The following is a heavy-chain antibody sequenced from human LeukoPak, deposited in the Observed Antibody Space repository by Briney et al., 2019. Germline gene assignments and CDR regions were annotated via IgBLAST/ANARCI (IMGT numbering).Heavy chain of an antibody. D-gene: IGHD2-21*01. J-gene: IGHJ6*03. CDR2: IYTSGST. V-gene: IGHV4-4*07. Sequence: SETLPLTCTVSGGSISSYYWSWIRQPAGKGLEWIGRIYTSGSTNYNPSLKSRVTMSVDTSKNQFSLKLSSVTAADTAVYYCARSHSRPYYYYYMDVWGKGTTVTVSS. CDR1: GGSISSYY. CDR3: ARSHSRPYYYYYMDV.